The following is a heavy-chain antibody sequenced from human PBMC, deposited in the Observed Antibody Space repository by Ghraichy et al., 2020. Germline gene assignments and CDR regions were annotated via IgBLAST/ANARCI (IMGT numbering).Heavy chain of an antibody. CDR1: GFTFSSYT. Sequence: GGSLRLSCAASGFTFSSYTMNWVRQAPGKGLEWVASVRSGSKPINNAESLKGRVTISRDNAKSSLHLQVNSLRVDDTAVYYWSRGSHYYDGMDVWGQGTTVTGSS. CDR2: VRSGSKPI. J-gene: IGHJ6*02. CDR3: SRGSHYYDGMDV. D-gene: IGHD6-19*01. V-gene: IGHV3-21*01.